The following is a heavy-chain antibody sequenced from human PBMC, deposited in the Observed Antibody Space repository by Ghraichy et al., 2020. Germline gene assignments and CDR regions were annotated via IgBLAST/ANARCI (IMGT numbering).Heavy chain of an antibody. V-gene: IGHV1-2*02. Sequence: ASVKVSCKASGYTFTGYYMHWVRQAPGQGLEWMGWINPNSGGTNYAQKFQGRVTMTRDTSISTAYMELSRLRSDDTAVYYCARAPLLIRFLELDFDYWGQGTLVTVSS. D-gene: IGHD3-3*01. J-gene: IGHJ4*02. CDR1: GYTFTGYY. CDR3: ARAPLLIRFLELDFDY. CDR2: INPNSGGT.